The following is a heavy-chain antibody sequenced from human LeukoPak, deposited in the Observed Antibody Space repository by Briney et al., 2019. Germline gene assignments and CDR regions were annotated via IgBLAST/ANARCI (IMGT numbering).Heavy chain of an antibody. J-gene: IGHJ4*02. Sequence: GVSLRLSCAASGFTFSSYWMSWVRQAPGKGLEWVANIKQDGSEKYYVDSVKGRFTISRDNAKNSLYLQMNSLRAEDTAVYYCARDYDFWSGYYLIEGFFDYWGQGTLVTVSS. CDR3: ARDYDFWSGYYLIEGFFDY. CDR1: GFTFSSYW. V-gene: IGHV3-7*01. CDR2: IKQDGSEK. D-gene: IGHD3-3*01.